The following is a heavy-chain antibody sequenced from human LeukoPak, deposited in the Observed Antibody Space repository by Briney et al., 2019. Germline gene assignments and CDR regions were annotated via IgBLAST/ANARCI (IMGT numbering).Heavy chain of an antibody. CDR1: GFTFSSYS. J-gene: IGHJ4*02. CDR3: ARDGGIVGATPFDY. V-gene: IGHV3-48*01. Sequence: GGSLRLSCAASGFTFSSYSMNWVRQAPGKGLEWVSYISSSSSTIYYADSVKGRFIISRDNAKNSLYLQMNSLRAEDTAVYYCARDGGIVGATPFDYWGQGTLVTVSS. D-gene: IGHD1-26*01. CDR2: ISSSSSTI.